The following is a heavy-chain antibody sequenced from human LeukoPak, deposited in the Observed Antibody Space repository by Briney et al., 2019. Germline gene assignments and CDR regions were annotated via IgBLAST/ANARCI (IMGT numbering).Heavy chain of an antibody. V-gene: IGHV3-33*01. CDR2: IWYDGSNK. Sequence: GGSLRLSCAASGFTFSSYGMHWVRQAPGKGLEWVAVIWYDGSNKYYADSVKGRCTISRDNSKNTLYLQMNSLRAEDTAVYYCASISTSGSYLGDAFDIWGQGTMVTVSS. D-gene: IGHD1-26*01. CDR1: GFTFSSYG. CDR3: ASISTSGSYLGDAFDI. J-gene: IGHJ3*02.